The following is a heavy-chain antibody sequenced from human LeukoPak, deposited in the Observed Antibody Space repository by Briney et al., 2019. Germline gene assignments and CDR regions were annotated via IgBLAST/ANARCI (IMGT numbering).Heavy chain of an antibody. D-gene: IGHD3-22*01. CDR2: ISGTGGTI. CDR1: GFTFSSYA. Sequence: PGGSLRLSCGASGFTFSSYAMSWVRQTPGKGLEWVSAISGTGGTIYYADSVKGRFTVSRDNSTNTLYLQMNSLRGEDTAVYYCASGQGLYDISDYFFGHFDYWGQGTLVTVSS. J-gene: IGHJ4*02. CDR3: ASGQGLYDISDYFFGHFDY. V-gene: IGHV3-23*01.